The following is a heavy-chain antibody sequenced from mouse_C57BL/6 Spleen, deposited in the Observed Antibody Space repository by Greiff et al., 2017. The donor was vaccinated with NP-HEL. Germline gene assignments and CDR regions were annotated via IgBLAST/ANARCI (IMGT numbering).Heavy chain of an antibody. CDR2: IDPSDSYT. CDR1: GYTFTSYW. V-gene: IGHV1-50*01. Sequence: QVQLQQPGAELVKPGASVKLSCKASGYTFTSYWMQWVKQRPGQGLEWIGEIDPSDSYTNYNQKFKGKATLTVDTSSSTAYMQLSSLTSEDSAVYYCAREGTTGVARNWYFEVWGTGTTVTVSS. D-gene: IGHD1-1*01. CDR3: AREGTTGVARNWYFEV. J-gene: IGHJ1*03.